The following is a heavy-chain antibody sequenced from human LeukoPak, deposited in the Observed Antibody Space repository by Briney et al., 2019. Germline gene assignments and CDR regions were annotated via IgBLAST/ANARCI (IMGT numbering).Heavy chain of an antibody. Sequence: ASVKVSCKVSGYTLTELTMHWVRQAPGKGLEWMGGFDPEDGETIYAQKFQGRVTMTEDTSTDTAYMELSSLRSEDTAVYHCATDLKGSGWYAYWGQGTLVTVSS. D-gene: IGHD6-19*01. CDR2: FDPEDGET. CDR1: GYTLTELT. V-gene: IGHV1-24*01. J-gene: IGHJ4*02. CDR3: ATDLKGSGWYAY.